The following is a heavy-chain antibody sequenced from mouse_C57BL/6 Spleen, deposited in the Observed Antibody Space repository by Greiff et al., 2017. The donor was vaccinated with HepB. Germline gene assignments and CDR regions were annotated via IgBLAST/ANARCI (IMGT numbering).Heavy chain of an antibody. CDR2: TNPTNGRT. CDR3: ARNKKIVTSYFDY. V-gene: IGHV1S81*02. J-gene: IGHJ2*01. D-gene: IGHD2-5*01. CDR1: GYTFTSYW. Sequence: VQLQQSGAELVKAGASVKMSCKASGYTFTSYWMHWVKQRLGQGLEWFADTNPTNGRTYYNEKFKSKATLTVDKSSSTAYMLLSGPTFEDYAVYYCARNKKIVTSYFDYWGQGTTLTVSS.